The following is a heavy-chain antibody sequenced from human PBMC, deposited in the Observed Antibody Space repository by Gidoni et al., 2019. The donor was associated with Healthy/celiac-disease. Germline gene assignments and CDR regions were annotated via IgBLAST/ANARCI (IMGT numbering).Heavy chain of an antibody. Sequence: EVQLVESGGGLVQPGGSLRLSCSASGFPFRRYELNWVRQAPGKGLEWVSYISSSGSTIYYAESVKGRFTISRDNAKNSLYLQMNSLRAEDTAVYYCARVFPLYCSGGSCRNIQDAFDIWGQGTMVTVSS. CDR3: ARVFPLYCSGGSCRNIQDAFDI. V-gene: IGHV3-48*03. CDR2: ISSSGSTI. D-gene: IGHD2-15*01. CDR1: GFPFRRYE. J-gene: IGHJ3*02.